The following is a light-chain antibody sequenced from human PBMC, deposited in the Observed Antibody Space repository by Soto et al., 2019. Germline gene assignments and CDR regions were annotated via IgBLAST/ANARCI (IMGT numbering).Light chain of an antibody. Sequence: EIVLTQSPGTLSLSPGERATLSCRASQSVSSSYLAWYQQKPGQAPRLLIYGAYIRATGIPDRFSGSGSGTDFTLTISRLEPEDVAVYYCQQYGSSPRTFGQGTKLEIK. CDR3: QQYGSSPRT. CDR1: QSVSSSY. CDR2: GAY. J-gene: IGKJ2*01. V-gene: IGKV3-20*01.